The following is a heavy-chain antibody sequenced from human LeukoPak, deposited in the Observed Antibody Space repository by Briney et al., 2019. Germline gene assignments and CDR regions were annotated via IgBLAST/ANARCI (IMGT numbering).Heavy chain of an antibody. CDR3: ARGGGYCSSTSCYRPWFDP. CDR2: INPNSGGT. Sequence: SVKVSCKASGYTFTGYYMHWVRQAPGQGLEWMGWINPNSGGTNYAQKFQGRDTMTRETSISTAYMELRRLRSHDTAVYYCARGGGYCSSTSCYRPWFDPWGQGTLVTVSS. V-gene: IGHV1-2*02. CDR1: GYTFTGYY. D-gene: IGHD2-2*01. J-gene: IGHJ5*02.